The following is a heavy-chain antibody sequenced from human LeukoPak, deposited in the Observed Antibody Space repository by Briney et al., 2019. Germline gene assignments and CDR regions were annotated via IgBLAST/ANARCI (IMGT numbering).Heavy chain of an antibody. D-gene: IGHD5-24*01. CDR2: IYSDGSTT. CDR1: GFPTKY. Sequence: PGGPLGLPLAASGFPTKYMSWARPAAGKGLGWISLIYSDGSTTFYADSVKGRFTISRDNSKNTFYLQMNRLRPEDTAVYYCASDGYNYFEFWGQGTLVSVSS. CDR3: ASDGYNYFEF. V-gene: IGHV3-53*01. J-gene: IGHJ4*02.